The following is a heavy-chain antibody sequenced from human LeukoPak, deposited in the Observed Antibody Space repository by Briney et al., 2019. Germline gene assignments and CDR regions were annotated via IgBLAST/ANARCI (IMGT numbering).Heavy chain of an antibody. V-gene: IGHV4-4*02. Sequence: PSETLSLTCAVSGGSISSSNWWSWVRQPPGKGLEWIGEIYHSGSTNYNPSLKSRVTISVDKSKNQFSLKLSSVTAADTAVYYCARHLYDFWSAYPNPSDYWGQGTLVTASS. CDR2: IYHSGST. CDR3: ARHLYDFWSAYPNPSDY. D-gene: IGHD3-3*01. CDR1: GGSISSSNW. J-gene: IGHJ4*02.